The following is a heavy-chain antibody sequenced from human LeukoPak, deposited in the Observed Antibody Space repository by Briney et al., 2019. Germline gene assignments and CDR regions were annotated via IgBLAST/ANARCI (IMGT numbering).Heavy chain of an antibody. D-gene: IGHD3-22*01. V-gene: IGHV3-30*03. Sequence: GGSLRLSCAASGFTFSSYGMHWVRQAPGKGLEWVAVISYDGSNKYYADSVKGRFTISRDNSKNTLYLQMNSLRAEDMAVYYCARDSPYYDSSGYYPSGAFDIWGQGTMVTVSS. J-gene: IGHJ3*02. CDR1: GFTFSSYG. CDR3: ARDSPYYDSSGYYPSGAFDI. CDR2: ISYDGSNK.